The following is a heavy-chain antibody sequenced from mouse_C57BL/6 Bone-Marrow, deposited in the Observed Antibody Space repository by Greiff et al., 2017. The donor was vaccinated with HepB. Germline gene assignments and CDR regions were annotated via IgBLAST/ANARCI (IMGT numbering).Heavy chain of an antibody. V-gene: IGHV14-4*01. CDR3: TTYYGNYGFAY. CDR1: GFNIKDDY. Sequence: VQLKESGAELVRPGASVTLSCTASGFNIKDDYMHWVKPRPEQGLEWIGWIDPENGDTEYASKFQGKATITADTSSNTAYLQLSSLTSEDTAVYYCTTYYGNYGFAYWGQGTLVTVSA. CDR2: IDPENGDT. D-gene: IGHD2-1*01. J-gene: IGHJ3*01.